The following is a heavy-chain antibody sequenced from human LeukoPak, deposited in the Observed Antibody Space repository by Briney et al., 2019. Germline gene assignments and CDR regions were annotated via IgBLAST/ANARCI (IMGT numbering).Heavy chain of an antibody. CDR2: ISSSGSNI. D-gene: IGHD2-15*01. J-gene: IGHJ4*02. V-gene: IGHV3-48*03. CDR3: ARESVRYCSGGTCYSRRAFDY. Sequence: GGSPRLSCAASGFTFSSYEMNWVRQAPGKGLEWVSYISSSGSNIYYADSVKGRFTISRDNAKNSLYLQMNSLRAEDTAVYYCARESVRYCSGGTCYSRRAFDYWGQGTLVTVSS. CDR1: GFTFSSYE.